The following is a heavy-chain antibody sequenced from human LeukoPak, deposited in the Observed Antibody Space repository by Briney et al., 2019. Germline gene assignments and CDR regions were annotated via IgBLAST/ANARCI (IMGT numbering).Heavy chain of an antibody. D-gene: IGHD3-9*01. J-gene: IGHJ4*02. V-gene: IGHV5-10-1*01. CDR2: IDPSDSYT. CDR1: GYSFTNSW. CDR3: ARRRSGYYGSRSFDY. Sequence: GESLKISCKVSGYSFTNSWITWLRQMPGKGLEWMGMIDPSDSYTNYSPSFQGHVTISADKSISTAYLQWSSLKASDTAMYYCARRRSGYYGSRSFDYWGQGTLVTVSS.